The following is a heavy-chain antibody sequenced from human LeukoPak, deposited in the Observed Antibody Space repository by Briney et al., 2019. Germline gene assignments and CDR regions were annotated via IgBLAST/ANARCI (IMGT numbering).Heavy chain of an antibody. D-gene: IGHD3-10*01. Sequence: SVKVSCKASGGTFSSYAISWVRQAPGQGLEWMGGIIPIFGTANYAQKFQGRVTITTDESTSTAYMELSSLRSEDTAVYYCARDDLPYYGSGRSFDYWGQGTLVTVP. CDR1: GGTFSSYA. V-gene: IGHV1-69*05. CDR3: ARDDLPYYGSGRSFDY. J-gene: IGHJ4*02. CDR2: IIPIFGTA.